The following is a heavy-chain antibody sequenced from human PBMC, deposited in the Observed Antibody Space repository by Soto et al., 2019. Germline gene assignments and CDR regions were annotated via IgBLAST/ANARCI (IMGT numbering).Heavy chain of an antibody. CDR3: AKDLKSIAARRRYWYFDL. Sequence: PGGSLRLSCSASGFTFRSFGMHRVRQGPGKGLEWMAVISYDGSNKYYADSVKGRFTISRDNSKNKLYLQMNSLRAEDTGVYYCAKDLKSIAARRRYWYFDLWGRGTLVTVSS. V-gene: IGHV3-30*18. D-gene: IGHD6-6*01. CDR1: GFTFRSFG. CDR2: ISYDGSNK. J-gene: IGHJ2*01.